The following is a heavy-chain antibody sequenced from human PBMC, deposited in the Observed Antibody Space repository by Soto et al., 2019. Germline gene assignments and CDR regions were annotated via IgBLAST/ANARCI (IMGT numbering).Heavy chain of an antibody. CDR2: IFSSGST. J-gene: IGHJ4*02. CDR1: GGSINTFY. V-gene: IGHV4-4*07. D-gene: IGHD5-12*01. CDR3: AREGSYSAYHFAHGIQLWSFDF. Sequence: SETLSLTCTVSGGSINTFYWSWVRQPAGKGLEWIGRIFSSGSTSFNPSLESRVAMSVDTSKNHFSLNLSSVTAADMAVYYCAREGSYSAYHFAHGIQLWSFDFWGQRALVTVSS.